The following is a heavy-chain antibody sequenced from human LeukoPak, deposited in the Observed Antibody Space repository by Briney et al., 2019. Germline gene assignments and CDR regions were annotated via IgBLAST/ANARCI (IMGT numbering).Heavy chain of an antibody. V-gene: IGHV3-74*01. J-gene: IGHJ3*02. D-gene: IGHD2-21*01. Sequence: GGSLRLSCAASGFTFSSYWMHWVRQAPGKGLVWVSRINSDGSSTSYADSVKGRFTISRDNAKNTLYLQMNSLRADDTALYYCATGPYSAFEMWGQGTMVTVSS. CDR2: INSDGSST. CDR3: ATGPYSAFEM. CDR1: GFTFSSYW.